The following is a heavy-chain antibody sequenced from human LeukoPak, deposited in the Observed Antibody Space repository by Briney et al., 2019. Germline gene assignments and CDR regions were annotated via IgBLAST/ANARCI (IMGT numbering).Heavy chain of an antibody. CDR3: ARDLVGSGWYFGDAFDI. J-gene: IGHJ3*02. Sequence: PGGSLRLSCAASGFTFSSYWMHWVRHAPGKGLVWVSRINSDGSSTSYADSVKGRFTNPRDNAKNTLYLQMNSLRAEDTAVYYCARDLVGSGWYFGDAFDIWGQGTMVTVSS. V-gene: IGHV3-74*01. CDR2: INSDGSST. CDR1: GFTFSSYW. D-gene: IGHD6-19*01.